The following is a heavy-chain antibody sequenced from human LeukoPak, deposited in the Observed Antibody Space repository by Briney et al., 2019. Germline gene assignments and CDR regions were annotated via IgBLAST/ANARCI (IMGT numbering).Heavy chain of an antibody. CDR2: IYYSGST. CDR1: GGSISSSSYY. D-gene: IGHD4-17*01. V-gene: IGHV4-39*01. J-gene: IGHJ5*02. Sequence: PSETLSLTCTVSGGSISSSSYYWGWIRQPPGKGLEWIGSIYYSGSTYYNPSLKSRVTISVDTSKNQFSLKLSSVTAADTAVYYCARGTHGYGVLEVWFDPWGQGTLVTVSS. CDR3: ARGTHGYGVLEVWFDP.